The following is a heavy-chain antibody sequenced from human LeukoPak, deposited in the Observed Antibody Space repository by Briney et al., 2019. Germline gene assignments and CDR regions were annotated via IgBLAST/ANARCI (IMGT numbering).Heavy chain of an antibody. CDR3: ASSYSSGWYWYFDL. D-gene: IGHD6-19*01. CDR2: INHSGST. CDR1: GGSFSGYY. Sequence: PSETLSLTCAVYGGSFSGYYWSWIRQPPGKGLEWIGEINHSGSTNYNPSLKSRVTISVDTSKNQFSLKLSSVTAADTAVYYCASSYSSGWYWYFDLWGRGTLVTVSS. J-gene: IGHJ2*01. V-gene: IGHV4-34*01.